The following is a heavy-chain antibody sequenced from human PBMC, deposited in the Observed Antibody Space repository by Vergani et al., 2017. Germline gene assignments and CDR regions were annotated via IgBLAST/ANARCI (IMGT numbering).Heavy chain of an antibody. D-gene: IGHD3-10*01. Sequence: EVQLLESGGGLVQPGGSLRLSCAASGFTFSSYAMSWVRQAPGKGLERVSAISGSGGSSYYADSVKGRFTISRDNSKNTLYLQMNSLRAEDTAVYYCAKDPAPQYYYGSGSYSGYFDYWGQGTLVTVSS. V-gene: IGHV3-23*01. J-gene: IGHJ4*02. CDR2: ISGSGGSS. CDR1: GFTFSSYA. CDR3: AKDPAPQYYYGSGSYSGYFDY.